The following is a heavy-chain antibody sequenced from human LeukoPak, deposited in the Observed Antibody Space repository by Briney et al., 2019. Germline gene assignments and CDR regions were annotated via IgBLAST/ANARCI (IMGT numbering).Heavy chain of an antibody. CDR1: GDSISSSSYY. D-gene: IGHD3-16*01. Sequence: SQTLSLTCNVSGDSISSSSYYWGWIRQPPGKGLEWIGSIYYSGRTNYNPSLKSRVTISVDTSKNQFSLNLSSVTAADTAVYYCARQWGYFDYWGQGTLVTVSS. CDR2: IYYSGRT. V-gene: IGHV4-39*01. J-gene: IGHJ4*02. CDR3: ARQWGYFDY.